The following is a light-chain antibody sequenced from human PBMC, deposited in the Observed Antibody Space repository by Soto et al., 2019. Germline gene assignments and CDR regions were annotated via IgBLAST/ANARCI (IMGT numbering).Light chain of an antibody. CDR2: GAS. J-gene: IGKJ5*01. Sequence: DIQMTQSPSTLSGSVGDRVTITCRARQSISNWLAWYQQKPGKAPKLLISGASSRATGIPDRFSGGGSGTDFTLTISRLEPEDFALYYCQQYGYSPITFGQGTRLEIK. V-gene: IGKV1-5*01. CDR1: QSISNW. CDR3: QQYGYSPIT.